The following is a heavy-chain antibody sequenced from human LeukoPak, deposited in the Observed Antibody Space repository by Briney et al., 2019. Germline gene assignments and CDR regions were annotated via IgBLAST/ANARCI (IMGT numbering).Heavy chain of an antibody. CDR3: ARDLSERYSTDY. D-gene: IGHD1-26*01. V-gene: IGHV3-30-3*01. CDR1: GFTFSNYA. CDR2: TSYDGIIK. J-gene: IGHJ4*02. Sequence: PGGSLRLSCAVSGFTFSNYAIHWVRQAPGKGLEWVAFTSYDGIIKYYADSVKGRFTISRDNSQNTLDLQMNSLRAEDTAVYYCARDLSERYSTDYWGQGTLVTVSS.